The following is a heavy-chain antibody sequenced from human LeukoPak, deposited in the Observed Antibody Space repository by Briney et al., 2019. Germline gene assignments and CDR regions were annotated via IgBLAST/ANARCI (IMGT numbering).Heavy chain of an antibody. V-gene: IGHV3-66*01. Sequence: GGSLRLSCAASGSTVSSNYMSWVRQAPGKGLEWVSVIYSGGSTYYADSVKGRFTISRDNSKNTLYLQMNSLRAEDTAVYYCAREMATIGPFDYWGQGTLVTVSS. CDR1: GSTVSSNY. CDR2: IYSGGST. D-gene: IGHD5-24*01. CDR3: AREMATIGPFDY. J-gene: IGHJ4*02.